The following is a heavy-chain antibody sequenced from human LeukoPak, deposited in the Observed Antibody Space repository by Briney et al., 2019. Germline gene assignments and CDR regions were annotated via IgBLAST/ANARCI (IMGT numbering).Heavy chain of an antibody. CDR2: INPSGGST. Sequence: ASVKVSCKASGYTFTSYYMHWVRQAPGQGLEWMGVINPSGGSTSYTQKFQGRVTMTRDTSTSTVYMELSSLRSEDTAVYYCARDRAVAGFRFDYWGQGSLVTVSS. V-gene: IGHV1-46*01. D-gene: IGHD6-19*01. CDR3: ARDRAVAGFRFDY. J-gene: IGHJ4*02. CDR1: GYTFTSYY.